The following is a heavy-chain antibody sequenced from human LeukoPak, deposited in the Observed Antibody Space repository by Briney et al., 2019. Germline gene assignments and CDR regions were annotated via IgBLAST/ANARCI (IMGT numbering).Heavy chain of an antibody. CDR3: AKFHDYGDYNWFDP. V-gene: IGHV3-23*01. J-gene: IGHJ5*02. CDR1: GFTFSSYA. CDR2: TSGSGGST. Sequence: GGSLRLSCAASGFTFSSYAMSWVRQAPGKGLEWVSATSGSGGSTYYADSVKGRFTISRDNSKNTLYLQMNSLRAEDTAVYYCAKFHDYGDYNWFDPWGQGTLVTVSS. D-gene: IGHD4-17*01.